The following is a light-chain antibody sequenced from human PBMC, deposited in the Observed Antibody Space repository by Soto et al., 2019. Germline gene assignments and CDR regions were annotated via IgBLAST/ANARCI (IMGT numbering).Light chain of an antibody. Sequence: ETVLTQSPGTLSLSPGERATLSCRASQSVRSNYLAWYQQRPGQAPRLLIYGASSRATGIPDRFSGSGSGTDFTLTISRLEPEDFAVYYCQQYGTSPRTFGQGTKVDIK. V-gene: IGKV3-20*01. CDR3: QQYGTSPRT. J-gene: IGKJ1*01. CDR2: GAS. CDR1: QSVRSNY.